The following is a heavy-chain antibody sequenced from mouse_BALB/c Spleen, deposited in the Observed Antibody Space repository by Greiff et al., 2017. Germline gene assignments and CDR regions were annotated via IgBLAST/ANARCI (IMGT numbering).Heavy chain of an antibody. V-gene: IGHV1S56*01. CDR2: IYPGNVNT. J-gene: IGHJ4*01. D-gene: IGHD1-1*01. Sequence: QVQLKESGPELVKPGASVRISCKASGYTFTSYYIHWVKQRPGQGLEWIGWIYPGNVNTKYNEKFKGKATLTADKSSSTAYMQLSSLTSEDSAVYFCARSTVVAHYAMDYWGQGTSVTVSS. CDR3: ARSTVVAHYAMDY. CDR1: GYTFTSYY.